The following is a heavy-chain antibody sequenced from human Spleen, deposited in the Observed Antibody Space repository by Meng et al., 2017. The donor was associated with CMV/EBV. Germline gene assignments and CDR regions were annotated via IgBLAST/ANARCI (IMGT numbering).Heavy chain of an antibody. Sequence: CTFSGFSLSTSGVGVGWIRQPPGKALEWLALIYWNDDKRYSPSLKSRLTITKDTSKNQVVLTMTNMDPVDTATYYCADLWEWDAFDIWGQGTMVTVSS. V-gene: IGHV2-5*01. CDR1: GFSLSTSGVG. J-gene: IGHJ3*02. CDR3: ADLWEWDAFDI. CDR2: IYWNDDK. D-gene: IGHD3-3*01.